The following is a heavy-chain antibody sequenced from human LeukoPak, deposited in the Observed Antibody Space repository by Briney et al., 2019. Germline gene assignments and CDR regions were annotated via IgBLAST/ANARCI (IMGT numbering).Heavy chain of an antibody. CDR3: ARDGGKGVD. CDR1: GFTFSSYE. V-gene: IGHV3-48*03. CDR2: ISSSGSTE. Sequence: PGGSLRLSCAASGFTFSSYEMNWVRQAPGKGLEWVSYISSSGSTEKYADSVRGRFTISRDNAKNSVHLQMHSLRADDTAVYYCARDGGKGVDWGQGTLVTVSS. J-gene: IGHJ4*02. D-gene: IGHD1-26*01.